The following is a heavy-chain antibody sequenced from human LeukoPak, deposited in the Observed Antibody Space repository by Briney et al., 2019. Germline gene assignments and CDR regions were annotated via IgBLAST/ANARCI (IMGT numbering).Heavy chain of an antibody. CDR3: ARNISVAGRGDYMDV. D-gene: IGHD6-19*01. CDR2: LYHSGNT. V-gene: IGHV4-39*01. J-gene: IGHJ6*03. Sequence: SETLSLTCTVAGGTISSSSYYWGWIRQPPGKGLECIGSLYHSGNTYYNPSLKSRVTISVDTSKNQFSLKLSSVTAADTAVYYCARNISVAGRGDYMDVWGKGTTVTISS. CDR1: GGTISSSSYY.